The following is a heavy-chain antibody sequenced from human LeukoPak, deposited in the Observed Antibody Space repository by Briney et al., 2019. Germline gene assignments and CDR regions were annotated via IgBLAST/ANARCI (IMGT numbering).Heavy chain of an antibody. Sequence: SCKASGGTFSSYAMHWVRQAPGKGLEGVAVISYDGSNKYYADSVKGRFSISRDNSKNTMYLQMNSLRAEDTAVYSCARDRGDSAAAGQYYYYYYGMDVWGQGTTVTVSS. V-gene: IGHV3-30-3*01. CDR2: ISYDGSNK. CDR3: ARDRGDSAAAGQYYYYYYGMDV. D-gene: IGHD6-13*01. CDR1: GGTFSSYA. J-gene: IGHJ6*02.